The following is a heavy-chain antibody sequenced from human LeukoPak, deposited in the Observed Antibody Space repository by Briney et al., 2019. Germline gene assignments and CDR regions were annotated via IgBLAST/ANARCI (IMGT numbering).Heavy chain of an antibody. V-gene: IGHV1-46*01. CDR3: ARDKSIRGVIIISAFDI. D-gene: IGHD3-10*01. Sequence: ASVTVSCKAFGYTFTSNYMHWVRQAPGQGPEWMGVISPSGGSTTYAQKFQGRVTLTRDMSTSTAYMELSSLRSEDTAVYYCARDKSIRGVIIISAFDIWGQGTMVTVSS. J-gene: IGHJ3*02. CDR2: ISPSGGST. CDR1: GYTFTSNY.